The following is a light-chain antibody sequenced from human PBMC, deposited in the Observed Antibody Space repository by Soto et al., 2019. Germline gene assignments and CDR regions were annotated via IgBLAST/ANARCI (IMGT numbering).Light chain of an antibody. V-gene: IGKV1-5*03. CDR2: KAS. CDR3: QQRET. J-gene: IGKJ1*01. Sequence: DIQMTQSPSTLSASVGDRVTITCRASQSFSSWLAWYQQKPGKAPKLLIYKASSLESGVPSRFSGSGSGTEFTLTISSLQPDDFATYYCQQRETFGEGTKVDIK. CDR1: QSFSSW.